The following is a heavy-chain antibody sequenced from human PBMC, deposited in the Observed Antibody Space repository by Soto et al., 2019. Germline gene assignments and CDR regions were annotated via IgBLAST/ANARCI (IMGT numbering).Heavy chain of an antibody. J-gene: IGHJ5*02. CDR3: AREPVGATTGGNWFDP. CDR1: GGSVSSGSYY. Sequence: KTSETLSLTCTVSGGSVSSGSYYWSWIRQPPGKGLEWIGYIYYSGSTNYNPSLKSRVTISVDTSKNQFSLKLSSVTAADTAVYYCAREPVGATTGGNWFDPWGQGTLVTVSS. CDR2: IYYSGST. V-gene: IGHV4-61*01. D-gene: IGHD1-26*01.